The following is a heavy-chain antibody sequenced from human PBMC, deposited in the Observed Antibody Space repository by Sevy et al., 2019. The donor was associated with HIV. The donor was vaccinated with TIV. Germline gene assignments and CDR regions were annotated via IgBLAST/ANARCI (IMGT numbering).Heavy chain of an antibody. D-gene: IGHD5-18*01. CDR1: GFTFSSYA. CDR2: ISYDGSNK. J-gene: IGHJ4*02. Sequence: GSLRLSCAASGFTFSSYAMHWVRQAPGKGLEWVAVISYDGSNKYYADSVKGRFTISRDNSKNTLYLQMNSLRAEDTAVYYCARDPRGYSYGYYFDYWGQGTLVTVSS. V-gene: IGHV3-30-3*01. CDR3: ARDPRGYSYGYYFDY.